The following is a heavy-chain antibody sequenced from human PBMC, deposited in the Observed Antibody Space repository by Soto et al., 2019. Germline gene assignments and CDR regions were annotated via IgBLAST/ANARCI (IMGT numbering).Heavy chain of an antibody. CDR2: INPSGGST. CDR3: ARDRSLKGQWLVQTAY. Sequence: QVQLVQSGAEVKKPGASVKVSCKASGYTFTSYYMHWVRQAPGQGLEWMGIINPSGGSTSYAQKFQGRVTMTRNTSTSTVYMELSSLRSDDTAVYYCARDRSLKGQWLVQTAYWGQGTLVTVSS. CDR1: GYTFTSYY. D-gene: IGHD6-19*01. V-gene: IGHV1-46*01. J-gene: IGHJ4*02.